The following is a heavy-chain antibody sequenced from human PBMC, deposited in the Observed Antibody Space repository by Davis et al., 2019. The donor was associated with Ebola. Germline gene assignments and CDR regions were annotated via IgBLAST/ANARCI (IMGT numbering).Heavy chain of an antibody. CDR1: GGTFSSYA. D-gene: IGHD6-19*01. J-gene: IGHJ4*02. CDR2: IIPILGIA. V-gene: IGHV1-69*04. CDR3: ARASFGYNSGWYADY. Sequence: SVKVSCKASGGTFSSYAISWVRQAPGQGLEWMGRIIPILGIANYAQRFQGRVTITTDTSASTVYLDLTSLRSDDTAVFYCARASFGYNSGWYADYWGPGSLVTVSS.